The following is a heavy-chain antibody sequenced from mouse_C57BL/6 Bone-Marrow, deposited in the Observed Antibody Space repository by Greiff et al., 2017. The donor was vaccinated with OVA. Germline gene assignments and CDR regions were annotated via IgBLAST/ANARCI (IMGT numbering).Heavy chain of an antibody. J-gene: IGHJ3*01. D-gene: IGHD2-1*01. V-gene: IGHV1-82*01. Sequence: VQLQQSGPELVKPGASVKISCKASGYAFSSSWMNWVKQRPGKGLEWIGRIYPGDGDTNYNGKFKGKATLTADKSSSTAYMQLSSLTSEDSAVYFCARRGNYVRLAWFAYWGQGTLVTVSA. CDR1: GYAFSSSW. CDR3: ARRGNYVRLAWFAY. CDR2: IYPGDGDT.